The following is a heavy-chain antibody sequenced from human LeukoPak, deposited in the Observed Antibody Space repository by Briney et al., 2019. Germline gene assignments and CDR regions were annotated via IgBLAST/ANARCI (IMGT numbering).Heavy chain of an antibody. CDR3: ARGGAYSSSWYVDY. CDR2: ISFDGSNT. CDR1: GFTFSSYA. J-gene: IGHJ4*02. V-gene: IGHV3-30*04. D-gene: IGHD6-13*01. Sequence: GRSLRLSCAASGFTFSSYAIHWVRQAPGKGLEWVAVISFDGSNTYYADSVKGRFTISRDNSKNTLYLQMNSLRAEDTAVYYCARGGAYSSSWYVDYWGQGTLVTVSS.